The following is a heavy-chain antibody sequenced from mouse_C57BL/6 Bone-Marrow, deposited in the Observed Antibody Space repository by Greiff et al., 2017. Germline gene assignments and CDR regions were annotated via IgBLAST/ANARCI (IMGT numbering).Heavy chain of an antibody. CDR3: ARRKNSNYGDGFAY. V-gene: IGHV1-55*01. D-gene: IGHD2-5*01. CDR2: IYPGSGST. Sequence: QVQLKESGAELVKPGASVKMSCKASGYTFTSYWITWVKQRPGQGLEWIGDIYPGSGSTNYNEKFKSKATLTVDTSSSTAYMQLSSLTSEDSAVYYCARRKNSNYGDGFAYWGQGTLVTVSA. CDR1: GYTFTSYW. J-gene: IGHJ3*01.